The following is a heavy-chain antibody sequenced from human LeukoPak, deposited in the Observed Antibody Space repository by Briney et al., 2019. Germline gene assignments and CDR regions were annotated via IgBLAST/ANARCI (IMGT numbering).Heavy chain of an antibody. D-gene: IGHD3-9*01. CDR3: ARVANITTFGMDV. J-gene: IGHJ6*02. V-gene: IGHV3-33*08. CDR1: GFTFSSYT. Sequence: PGGSLRLSCAASGFTFSSYTMNWVRQAPGKGLEWVALIWFDGSKKYYADSVKGRFTISRDNSKNTLYLQMNSLRVEDTAVYYCARVANITTFGMDVWGQGTTATVSS. CDR2: IWFDGSKK.